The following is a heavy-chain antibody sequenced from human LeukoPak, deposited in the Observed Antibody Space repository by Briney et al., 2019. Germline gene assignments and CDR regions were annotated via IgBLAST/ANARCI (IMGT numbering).Heavy chain of an antibody. CDR1: GYSLTAYY. CDR2: INPNSGGT. J-gene: IGHJ4*02. Sequence: ASVKVSCKASGYSLTAYYIHWVRQAPGQGLEWMGWINPNSGGTKDAQKFQGRVAMTRDMSISTAYMELSRLRSDDTAVYYCARSVEQLANFDYWGQGTLVTVSS. CDR3: ARSVEQLANFDY. V-gene: IGHV1-2*02. D-gene: IGHD6-13*01.